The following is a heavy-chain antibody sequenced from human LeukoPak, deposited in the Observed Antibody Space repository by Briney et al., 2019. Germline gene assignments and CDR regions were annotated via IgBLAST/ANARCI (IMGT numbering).Heavy chain of an antibody. D-gene: IGHD3-16*02. CDR1: GFTVSGYD. J-gene: IGHJ6*02. CDR2: IGLVGDT. V-gene: IGHV3-13*01. CDR3: LRDYHGMDV. Sequence: GGSLRLSCAASGFTVSGYDMHWVCQATGKGLEWVSAIGLVGDTYYLGSVKGRFTMSRDNANNKVHLQMNSLRDGDTGVYYCLRDYHGMDVWGQGTTVIVSS.